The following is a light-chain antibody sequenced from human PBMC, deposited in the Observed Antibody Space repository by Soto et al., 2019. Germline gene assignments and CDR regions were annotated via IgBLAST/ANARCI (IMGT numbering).Light chain of an antibody. V-gene: IGKV2-30*01. J-gene: IGKJ2*03. CDR2: KVS. Sequence: VVMTQSPLSLPVTLGQPASIPCRSSQSLVYSVGNTYWNRIQQRPGQSPRRLIYKVSNRDSGGPDRFSGSGSGRDFTLKISRVEAEDVTVYCYMQGTLYSLGQGTELEIK. CDR3: MQGTLYS. CDR1: QSLVYSVGNTY.